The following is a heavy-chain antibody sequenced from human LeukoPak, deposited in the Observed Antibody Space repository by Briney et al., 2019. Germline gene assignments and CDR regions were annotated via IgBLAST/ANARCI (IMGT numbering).Heavy chain of an antibody. CDR3: AKDISVPAAIPGDY. Sequence: PGGFLRLSCAASGFTFSSYWMHWVRHAPGKGLVWVSRINSDGSSTSYADSVKGRFTISRDNSKNTLYLQMNSLRAEDTAVYYCAKDISVPAAIPGDYWGQGTLVTVSS. CDR2: INSDGSST. CDR1: GFTFSSYW. V-gene: IGHV3-74*01. J-gene: IGHJ4*02. D-gene: IGHD2-2*02.